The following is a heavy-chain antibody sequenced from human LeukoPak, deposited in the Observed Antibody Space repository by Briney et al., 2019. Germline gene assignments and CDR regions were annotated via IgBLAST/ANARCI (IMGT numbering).Heavy chain of an antibody. D-gene: IGHD4-17*01. CDR2: SSSSGTAI. CDR1: GFPFSTYR. J-gene: IGHJ4*02. CDR3: ARDKGNDYGTYDN. Sequence: GRSLRLSYPAAGFPFSTYRMHSVRHTPGKGLERVSYSSSSGTAIYYAYPVRGRFTVSRDNAKNTLFLQIDSLRDEDTAVYYCARDKGNDYGTYDNWGQGTLVTVSS. V-gene: IGHV3-48*02.